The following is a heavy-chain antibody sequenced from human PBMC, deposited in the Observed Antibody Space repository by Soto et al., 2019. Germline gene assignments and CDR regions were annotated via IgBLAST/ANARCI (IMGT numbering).Heavy chain of an antibody. V-gene: IGHV1-8*02. CDR2: MTPISGDT. J-gene: IGHJ4*02. Sequence: QVQLVQSGAEVKKPGASVKVSCKASGYTFTNYDINWVRQATGQGLEWVGWMTPISGDTGYAQNFQGRVTMTRDTLRSTAYLELSSLTSEDTAVYYCARNLYNTGSFDHWGQGTLVTVSS. D-gene: IGHD1-20*01. CDR3: ARNLYNTGSFDH. CDR1: GYTFTNYD.